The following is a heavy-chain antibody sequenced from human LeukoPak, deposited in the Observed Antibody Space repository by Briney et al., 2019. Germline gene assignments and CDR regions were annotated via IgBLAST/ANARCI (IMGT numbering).Heavy chain of an antibody. Sequence: EASVKVSCKASGYTFTSYYMHWVRQAPGQGLEWMGIINPSGGSTSYAQKFQGRVTMTRDTSTSTVYMELSSLRSEDTAVYYCAREGRIYSGYDSGDYYYMDVWGKGTTVTVSS. D-gene: IGHD5-12*01. J-gene: IGHJ6*03. CDR3: AREGRIYSGYDSGDYYYMDV. CDR1: GYTFTSYY. CDR2: INPSGGST. V-gene: IGHV1-46*01.